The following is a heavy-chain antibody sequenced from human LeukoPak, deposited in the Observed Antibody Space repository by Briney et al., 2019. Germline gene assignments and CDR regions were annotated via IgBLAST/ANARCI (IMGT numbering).Heavy chain of an antibody. CDR2: IIPIFGTA. D-gene: IGHD6-19*01. CDR1: GGTFSSSA. Sequence: SVKVSCKASGGTFSSSAISWVRQAPGQGLEWMGRIIPIFGTANYAQKFQGRVTITTDESTSTAYMELSSLRSEDTAVYYCARDLRYSSGWHYYYDTDVWGNGTTVTVSS. J-gene: IGHJ6*03. V-gene: IGHV1-69*05. CDR3: ARDLRYSSGWHYYYDTDV.